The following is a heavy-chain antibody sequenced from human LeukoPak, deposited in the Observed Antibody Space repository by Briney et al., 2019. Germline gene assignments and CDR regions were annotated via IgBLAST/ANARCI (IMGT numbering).Heavy chain of an antibody. Sequence: PGGSLRLSCAASGFTFDDYGMSCVRQAPGKGLEWVSGINWNGRSTYFADSVKGRFTISRDNAKDSLYLQMNSLRVEDTAFYYCARGPYSSSWNWYFDLWGRGTLVTVSS. V-gene: IGHV3-20*04. D-gene: IGHD6-13*01. CDR1: GFTFDDYG. CDR3: ARGPYSSSWNWYFDL. CDR2: INWNGRST. J-gene: IGHJ2*01.